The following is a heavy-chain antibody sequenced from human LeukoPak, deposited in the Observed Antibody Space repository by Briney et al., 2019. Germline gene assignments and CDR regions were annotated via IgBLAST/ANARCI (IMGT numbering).Heavy chain of an antibody. CDR1: GGSFSSYA. D-gene: IGHD2-15*01. V-gene: IGHV1-69*04. Sequence: ASVKVSCKASGGSFSSYAISWVRQAPGQGLDWMGRIIPILGIANYAQKFQGRVTITADKSTSTAYMELSSLRSEDTAVYFCARSLMYCSGGSCYGAFDFWGQGTLVTVSS. CDR3: ARSLMYCSGGSCYGAFDF. J-gene: IGHJ4*02. CDR2: IIPILGIA.